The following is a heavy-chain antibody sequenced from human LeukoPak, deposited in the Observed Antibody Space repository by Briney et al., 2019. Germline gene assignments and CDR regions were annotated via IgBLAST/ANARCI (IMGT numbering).Heavy chain of an antibody. V-gene: IGHV4-59*01. CDR3: ARGGYYYDSSGYFTPFDY. CDR2: IYYSGST. Sequence: PSETLSLTCTVSGGSISSYYWSWIRQPPGKGLEWIGYIYYSGSTNYNPSLKSRVTISVDTSKNQFSLQLSSVTAADTAVYYCARGGYYYDSSGYFTPFDYWGQGTLVPVSS. J-gene: IGHJ4*02. CDR1: GGSISSYY. D-gene: IGHD3-22*01.